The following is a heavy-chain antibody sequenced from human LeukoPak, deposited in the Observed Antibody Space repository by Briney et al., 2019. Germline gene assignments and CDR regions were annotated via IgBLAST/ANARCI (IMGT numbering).Heavy chain of an antibody. CDR2: INHSGST. Sequence: PSETLSLTCAVYGGSFSGYYWSWIRQPPGKGLEWIGEINHSGSTNYNPSLKSRVTISVDTSKNQLSLKLSSVTAADTAVYYCARVHGHWGQGTLVTVSS. CDR3: ARVHGH. J-gene: IGHJ4*02. CDR1: GGSFSGYY. V-gene: IGHV4-34*01.